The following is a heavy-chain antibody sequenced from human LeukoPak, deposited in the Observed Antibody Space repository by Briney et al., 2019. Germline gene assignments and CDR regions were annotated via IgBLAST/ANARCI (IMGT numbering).Heavy chain of an antibody. V-gene: IGHV1-8*01. D-gene: IGHD3-16*01. J-gene: IGHJ5*02. CDR2: MNPNSGNT. Sequence: ASVKVSCKASGYTFTSSDINWVRQAPGQGLEWMGWMNPNSGNTAYAQKFQGRVTMTRNTSISTAYMELSSLRSEDTAVYYCAKGRSRWGPQYNWFDPWGQGTLVTVSS. CDR3: AKGRSRWGPQYNWFDP. CDR1: GYTFTSSD.